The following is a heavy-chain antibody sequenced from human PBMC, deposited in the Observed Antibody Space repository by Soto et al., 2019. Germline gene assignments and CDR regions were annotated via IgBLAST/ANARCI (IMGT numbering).Heavy chain of an antibody. V-gene: IGHV3-66*01. CDR1: GFTISTNY. CDR3: ARDPPHGDY. J-gene: IGHJ4*02. Sequence: GGSLRLSCVASGFTISTNYMTWVRQAPGRGLEWVSILYSGGDTYYRDSVKGRFTISRDNAQNTLYLQMNSLRAEDTAVYYCARDPPHGDYWGQGTLVTVSS. CDR2: LYSGGDT.